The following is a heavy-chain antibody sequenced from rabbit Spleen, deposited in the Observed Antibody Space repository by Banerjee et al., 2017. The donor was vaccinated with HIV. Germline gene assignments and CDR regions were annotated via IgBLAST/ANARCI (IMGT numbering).Heavy chain of an antibody. J-gene: IGHJ4*01. V-gene: IGHV1S40*01. D-gene: IGHD7-1*01. CDR2: IDTNAGST. CDR3: ARGEHFSVGFSAIAIYLGL. CDR1: GFDFTSTYY. Sequence: QSLEESGGDLVKPGASLTLTCKASGFDFTSTYYMCWVRQAPGKGLELITCIDTNAGSTNYATWAKGRFTISKTSSTTVTLQMTSLTAADTATYFCARGEHFSVGFSAIAIYLGLWGPGTLGTDS.